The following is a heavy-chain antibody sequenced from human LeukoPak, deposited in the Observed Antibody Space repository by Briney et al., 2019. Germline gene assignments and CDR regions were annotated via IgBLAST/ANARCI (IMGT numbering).Heavy chain of an antibody. V-gene: IGHV1-46*01. D-gene: IGHD3-9*01. CDR3: ARDDQVTYYDILTGATCDY. J-gene: IGHJ4*02. Sequence: ASVKVSCKASGYTFTSYYMHWVRQAPGQGLEWMGIINPSGGSTSYAQKFQGRVTMTRDTSTSTVYMELSSLRSEDTAVYYCARDDQVTYYDILTGATCDYWGQGTLVTVSS. CDR2: INPSGGST. CDR1: GYTFTSYY.